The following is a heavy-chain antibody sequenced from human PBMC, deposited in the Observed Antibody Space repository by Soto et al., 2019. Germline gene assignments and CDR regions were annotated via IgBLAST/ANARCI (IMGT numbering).Heavy chain of an antibody. J-gene: IGHJ4*02. CDR1: GGTFSSYT. V-gene: IGHV1-69*02. D-gene: IGHD3-9*01. CDR2: IIPILGIA. Sequence: SVKVSWKASGGTFSSYTISWVRQAPGQGLEWMGRIIPILGIANYAQKFQCRVTITADKSTSTAYMELSSLRSEDTAVYYCASAYYDILTGYPGPDYWGQGTLVTVSS. CDR3: ASAYYDILTGYPGPDY.